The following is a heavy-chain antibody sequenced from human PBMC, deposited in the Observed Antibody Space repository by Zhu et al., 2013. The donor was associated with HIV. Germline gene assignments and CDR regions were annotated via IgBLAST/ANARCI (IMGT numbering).Heavy chain of an antibody. CDR2: INPNSGDT. D-gene: IGHD3-10*01. Sequence: QVQLVQSGAEVKKPGSSVKVSCKASGGTFSSYAISWVRQAPGQGLEWMGWINPNSGDTNYAQKFQGRVTMTRDTSISTAYMELSRLRSDDTAAYYCARGVIIIDYWGQGTLVTVSS. CDR3: ARGVIIIDY. V-gene: IGHV1-2*02. J-gene: IGHJ4*02. CDR1: GGTFSSYA.